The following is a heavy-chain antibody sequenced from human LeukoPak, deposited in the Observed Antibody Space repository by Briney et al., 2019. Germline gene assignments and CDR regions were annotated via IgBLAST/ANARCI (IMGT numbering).Heavy chain of an antibody. CDR1: GFTVSSKF. J-gene: IGHJ5*02. Sequence: GGSLGLSCAASGFTVSSKFMTWVRQAPGKGLEWVSIIYVGDRTFYPDSVKGRFSISRDNSKNILYLQMTRMRVEDTATYYCGRVMAEDNGIDLWGQGTLVTVSS. CDR3: GRVMAEDNGIDL. CDR2: IYVGDRT. D-gene: IGHD5-24*01. V-gene: IGHV3-53*01.